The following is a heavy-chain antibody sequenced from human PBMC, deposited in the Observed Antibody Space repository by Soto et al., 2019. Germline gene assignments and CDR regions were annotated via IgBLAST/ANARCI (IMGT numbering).Heavy chain of an antibody. V-gene: IGHV4-59*01. CDR1: GGSISSYY. D-gene: IGHD2-2*01. CDR3: ARDVEGYCSSTNCKGYYYYYMDV. J-gene: IGHJ6*03. Sequence: SETLSLTCTVSGGSISSYYWSWIRQPPGKGLEWIGYIYYSGSTNYNPSLKGRVTISVDTSKNQFSLKLSSVTAADTAVYYCARDVEGYCSSTNCKGYYYYYMDVWGKGTTVTV. CDR2: IYYSGST.